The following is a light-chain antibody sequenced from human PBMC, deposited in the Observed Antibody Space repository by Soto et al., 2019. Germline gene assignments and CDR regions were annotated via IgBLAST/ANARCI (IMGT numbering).Light chain of an antibody. CDR2: DTS. CDR1: QSVSSH. CDR3: QQRSNWPPEIT. J-gene: IGKJ5*01. V-gene: IGKV3-11*01. Sequence: EIVVTQSPATLSVSPGERATLSCRASQSVSSHLAWYQQKPGQAPRLLIYDTSNRATGIPARFSGSGSGTGFTLTISSLEPEDFAVYYCQQRSNWPPEITFGQGTRLEIK.